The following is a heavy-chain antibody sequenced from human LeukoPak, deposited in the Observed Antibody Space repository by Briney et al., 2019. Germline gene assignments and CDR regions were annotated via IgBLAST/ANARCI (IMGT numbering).Heavy chain of an antibody. J-gene: IGHJ4*02. V-gene: IGHV3-21*01. D-gene: IGHD3-16*02. CDR2: ISSSSSYI. Sequence: GGSLRLSCAASGFTFSSYSMNWVRQAPGKGLEWVSSISSSSSYIYYADSVKGRFTISRDNAKNSLYLQMNSLSAGDTAVYYCARGAMFDGLRLGELSLYPYYFDYWGQGTLVTVSS. CDR3: ARGAMFDGLRLGELSLYPYYFDY. CDR1: GFTFSSYS.